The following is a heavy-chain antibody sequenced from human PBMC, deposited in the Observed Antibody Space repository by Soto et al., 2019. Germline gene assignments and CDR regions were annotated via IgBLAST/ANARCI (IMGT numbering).Heavy chain of an antibody. J-gene: IGHJ6*02. Sequence: GASVKVSCKASGYTFTSYGISWVRQAPGQGLEWMGWISAYNGNTNYAQKLQGRVTMTTDTSTSTAYMELRSLRSDDTAVYYCARDTSNIVGVVLGANYYYGMAVWGQGTTVTVSS. CDR1: GYTFTSYG. CDR2: ISAYNGNT. V-gene: IGHV1-18*01. D-gene: IGHD1-26*01. CDR3: ARDTSNIVGVVLGANYYYGMAV.